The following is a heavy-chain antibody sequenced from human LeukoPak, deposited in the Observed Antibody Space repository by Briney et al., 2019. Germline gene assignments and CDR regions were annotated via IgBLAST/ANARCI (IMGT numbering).Heavy chain of an antibody. D-gene: IGHD6-19*01. CDR2: ISYDGSNK. CDR1: GFTFSSYA. J-gene: IGHJ6*02. Sequence: GGSLRLSCAASGFTFSSYAMHWVRQAPGKGLEWVAVISYDGSNKYYADSVKGRFTISRDNSKNTLYLQMNSLRAEDTAVYYCARDSLIAVAGTHCYGMDVWGQGTTVTVSS. CDR3: ARDSLIAVAGTHCYGMDV. V-gene: IGHV3-30-3*01.